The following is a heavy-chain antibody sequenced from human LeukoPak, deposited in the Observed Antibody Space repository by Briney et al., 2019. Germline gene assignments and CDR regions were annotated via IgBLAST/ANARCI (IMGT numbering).Heavy chain of an antibody. D-gene: IGHD4-23*01. CDR3: ARDRDSNDYGGGSDY. CDR2: ISAYSGNT. J-gene: IGHJ4*02. V-gene: IGHV1-18*01. CDR1: GYTFTSYG. Sequence: ASVKVSCKASGYTFTSYGISWVRQAPGQGLEWMGWISAYSGNTNYAQKLQGRVTMTTDTSTSTAYMELRSLRSDDTAVYYCARDRDSNDYGGGSDYWGQGTLVTVSS.